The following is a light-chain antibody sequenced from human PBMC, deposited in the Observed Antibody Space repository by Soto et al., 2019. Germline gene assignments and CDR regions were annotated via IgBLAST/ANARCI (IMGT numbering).Light chain of an antibody. CDR3: QQYSSYSWT. CDR2: DAS. J-gene: IGKJ1*01. V-gene: IGKV1-5*01. Sequence: DIQMTQSPSTLSASVGDRVTITCRASQSISSWLAWYQQKPGKAPKLLIYDASSLESGVPSRFSGSGSGTESTLTISGLQPDDFATYYCQQYSSYSWTFGQGTKVDIK. CDR1: QSISSW.